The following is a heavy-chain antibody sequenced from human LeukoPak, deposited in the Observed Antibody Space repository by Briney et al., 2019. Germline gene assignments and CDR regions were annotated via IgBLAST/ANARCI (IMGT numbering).Heavy chain of an antibody. V-gene: IGHV4-34*01. J-gene: IGHJ4*02. Sequence: SETLSLTCAVYGGSFSGYYWSWIRQPPGKGLEWIGEINHSGSTNYNPSLKSRVTISVDTSKNQFSLKLSSVTAADTAVYYCAXXXXXXXXXXGYYYRQGDYFDYWGQGTLVTVSS. CDR2: INHSGST. CDR3: AXXXXXXXXXXGYYYRQGDYFDY. CDR1: GGSFSGYY. D-gene: IGHD3-22*01.